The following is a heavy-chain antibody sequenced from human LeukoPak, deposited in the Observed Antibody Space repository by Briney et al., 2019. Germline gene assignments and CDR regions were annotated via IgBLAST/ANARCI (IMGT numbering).Heavy chain of an antibody. V-gene: IGHV3-30*04. J-gene: IGHJ4*02. CDR2: ISYDGSNK. CDR3: ARDFFTAMVIRVSRVTEEEYYFDY. CDR1: GFTFSSYA. D-gene: IGHD5-18*01. Sequence: GGSLRLSCAASGFTFSSYAMHWVRQAPGKGLEWVAVISYDGSNKYYADSVKGRFTISRDNSKNTLYLQMNSLRAEDTAVYYCARDFFTAMVIRVSRVTEEEYYFDYWGQGTLVTVSS.